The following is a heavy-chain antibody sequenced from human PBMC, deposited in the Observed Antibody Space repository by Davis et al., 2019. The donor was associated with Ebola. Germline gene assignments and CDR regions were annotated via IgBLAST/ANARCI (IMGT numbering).Heavy chain of an antibody. CDR2: FSYGDNT. D-gene: IGHD1-26*01. CDR1: GASISSRSYY. CDR3: ARPWYSGTYYGAYDI. Sequence: SETLFLTCTVSGASISSRSYYWGWIRQPPGKGLEWVGSFSYGDNTHYYNPSLRSRVTISVDTSRNQFSLKLSSATAADTAVYYCARPWYSGTYYGAYDIWGQGTMVAVSS. V-gene: IGHV4-39*01. J-gene: IGHJ3*02.